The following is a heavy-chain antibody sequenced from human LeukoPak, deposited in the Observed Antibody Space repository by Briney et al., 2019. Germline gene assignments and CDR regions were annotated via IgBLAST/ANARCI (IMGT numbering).Heavy chain of an antibody. CDR3: ARDEGAPNFDY. J-gene: IGHJ4*02. Sequence: GGSLRLSCAASGFTFSSYSMNWVRQAPGKGLEWVSSISSSSTYIYYADSVKGRFTISRDNAKNSLYLQMSSLRADDTAVYYCARDEGAPNFDYWGQGTLVIVSS. D-gene: IGHD1-26*01. V-gene: IGHV3-21*01. CDR2: ISSSSTYI. CDR1: GFTFSSYS.